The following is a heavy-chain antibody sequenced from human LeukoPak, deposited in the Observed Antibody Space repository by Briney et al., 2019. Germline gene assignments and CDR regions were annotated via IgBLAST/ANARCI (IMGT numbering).Heavy chain of an antibody. CDR3: ASQTSGATYFHS. CDR1: GDSISRYY. CDR2: VHTTGGT. Sequence: PSETLSLTCTVSGDSISRYYWSWVQQPAGKGLQWIGRVHTTGGTHYNPSLESRVSVSLDTSKNQFSLTVSSVITADTAVYYCASQTSGATYFHSWGQGILVTVSS. D-gene: IGHD5-24*01. J-gene: IGHJ4*02. V-gene: IGHV4-4*07.